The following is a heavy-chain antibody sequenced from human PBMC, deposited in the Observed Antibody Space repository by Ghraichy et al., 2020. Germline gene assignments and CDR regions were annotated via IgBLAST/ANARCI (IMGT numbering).Heavy chain of an antibody. D-gene: IGHD2-15*01. CDR3: AKGSSEHCSGGRCYRDY. CDR2: ISGSGRRI. J-gene: IGHJ4*02. CDR1: GFTFSDNA. Sequence: GGSLRLSCAASGFTFSDNALNWVRQVPGKGLEWVSSISGSGRRIYHAESVMGRFTISRDNSKNTVFLQMNSLRAEDTAVYYCAKGSSEHCSGGRCYRDYWGKGTLVTVSS. V-gene: IGHV3-23*01.